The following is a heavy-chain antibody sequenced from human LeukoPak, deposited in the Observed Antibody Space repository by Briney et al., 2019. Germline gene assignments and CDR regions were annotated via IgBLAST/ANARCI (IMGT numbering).Heavy chain of an antibody. Sequence: GGSLRLPCAASGFTFSRYGMHWVRQAPGKGLEWVAVISTDGSQKFYADSVKGRFTVSRDNSKNTLYLQMSSLTAEDTAVYYCAKVVVAGTHYFDYWGQGTLVTVSP. J-gene: IGHJ4*02. CDR2: ISTDGSQK. D-gene: IGHD6-19*01. CDR3: AKVVVAGTHYFDY. V-gene: IGHV3-30*18. CDR1: GFTFSRYG.